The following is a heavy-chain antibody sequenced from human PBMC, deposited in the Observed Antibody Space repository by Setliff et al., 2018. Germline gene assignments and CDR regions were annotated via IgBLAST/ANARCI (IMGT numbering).Heavy chain of an antibody. J-gene: IGHJ3*02. V-gene: IGHV3-30*02. CDR2: IWYDGSNK. CDR3: ARSYNGSWYSDAFDI. CDR1: GFTFSSYG. Sequence: PGGSLRLSCAASGFTFSSYGMHWVRQAPGKGLEWVAVIWYDGSNKYYADSVKGRFTISRDNSKNTLYLQMNSLRAEDTAVYYCARSYNGSWYSDAFDIWGQGTTVTVSS. D-gene: IGHD6-13*01.